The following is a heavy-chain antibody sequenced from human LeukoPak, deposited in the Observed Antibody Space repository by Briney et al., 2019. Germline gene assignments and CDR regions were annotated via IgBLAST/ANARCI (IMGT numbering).Heavy chain of an antibody. CDR1: GFTFSSYG. Sequence: GGSLRLSCVASGFTFSSYGMHWVRQAPGKGLEWVAVIWYDGSNKYYADSVKGRFTISRDNSKNTLYLQMNSLRAGDTAVYYCARDLRRGGSGIAAYWGQGTLVTVSS. CDR3: ARDLRRGGSGIAAY. J-gene: IGHJ4*02. D-gene: IGHD6-13*01. CDR2: IWYDGSNK. V-gene: IGHV3-33*01.